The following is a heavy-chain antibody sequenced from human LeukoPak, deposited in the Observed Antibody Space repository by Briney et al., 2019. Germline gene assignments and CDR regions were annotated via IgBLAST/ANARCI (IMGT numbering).Heavy chain of an antibody. D-gene: IGHD1-26*01. CDR3: AGDQGIVGATAAFDI. J-gene: IGHJ3*02. V-gene: IGHV1-18*01. Sequence: ASVKVSCKASGYTFTSYGISWVRQAPGQGLEWMGWISAYNGNTNYAQKLQGRVTMTTDTSTSTAYMELRSLRSDDTAVYYCAGDQGIVGATAAFDIWGQGTMVTVSS. CDR1: GYTFTSYG. CDR2: ISAYNGNT.